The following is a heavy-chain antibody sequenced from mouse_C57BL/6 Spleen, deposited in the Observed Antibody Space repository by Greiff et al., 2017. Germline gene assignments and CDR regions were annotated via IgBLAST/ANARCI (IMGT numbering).Heavy chain of an antibody. J-gene: IGHJ2*01. Sequence: VQLQQSGAELVRPGTSVKVSCKASGYAFTNYLIEWVKQRPGQGLEWIGVINPGSGGTNYTEKFKGKATLSADKSSSTAYMQLSSLTSEDSAVYFCARRHDYDYYFDYWGQGTTLTVSS. V-gene: IGHV1-54*01. D-gene: IGHD2-4*01. CDR2: INPGSGGT. CDR1: GYAFTNYL. CDR3: ARRHDYDYYFDY.